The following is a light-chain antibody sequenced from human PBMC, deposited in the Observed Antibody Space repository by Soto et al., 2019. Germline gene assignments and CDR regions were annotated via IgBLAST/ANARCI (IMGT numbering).Light chain of an antibody. CDR1: QDITNY. J-gene: IGKJ2*01. Sequence: DIQMTQSPSSLSASVGDRVTITCQASQDITNYLNWYQQKPGKAPKVLIYAASSLQSGVPSRFSGSGSGTDFTLTISSLQPEDFATYYCQQSYSTPYTFGQGTKLEIK. V-gene: IGKV1-39*01. CDR3: QQSYSTPYT. CDR2: AAS.